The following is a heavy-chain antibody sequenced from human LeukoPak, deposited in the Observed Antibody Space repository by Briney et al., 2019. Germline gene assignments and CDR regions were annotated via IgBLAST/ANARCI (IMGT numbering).Heavy chain of an antibody. CDR3: AREYGGSLDY. D-gene: IGHD1-26*01. Sequence: GGSLRLSCAASGFTFSNNWMSWVRQAPGKGLEWVANIKQAGSEKYYVDSVRGRFTISRGNAKNSLYLQVSSLRAEDTAVYYCAREYGGSLDYWGQGTLVTVSS. J-gene: IGHJ4*02. CDR2: IKQAGSEK. CDR1: GFTFSNNW. V-gene: IGHV3-7*04.